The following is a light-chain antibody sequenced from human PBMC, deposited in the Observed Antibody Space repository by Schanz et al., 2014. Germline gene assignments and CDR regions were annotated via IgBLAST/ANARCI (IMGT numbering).Light chain of an antibody. CDR1: SSNIGAGYD. J-gene: IGLJ2*01. CDR2: GNT. V-gene: IGLV1-40*01. CDR3: AAWDDSLNGRV. Sequence: QSVLTQPPSVSGAPGQRVTISCAGRSSNIGAGYDVNWYQQRPGRVPKLLIFGNTNRPSGVPERFSGSKSGTSASLAISGLQSEDEADYYCAAWDDSLNGRVFGGGTKLTVL.